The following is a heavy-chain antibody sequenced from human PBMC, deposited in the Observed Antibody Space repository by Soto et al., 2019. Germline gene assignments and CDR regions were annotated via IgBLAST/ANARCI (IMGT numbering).Heavy chain of an antibody. V-gene: IGHV4-4*07. CDR1: GGSLSSYY. Sequence: SETLSLTCIVSGGSLSSYYWSWIRQPAGKGLEWIGRIYTSGSTNYNPSLKSRVTMSVDTSKNRFSLKLSSVTAADTAMYYCARTKGIYSGANWFDPWGQGTRVTVS. CDR2: IYTSGST. J-gene: IGHJ5*02. D-gene: IGHD1-26*01. CDR3: ARTKGIYSGANWFDP.